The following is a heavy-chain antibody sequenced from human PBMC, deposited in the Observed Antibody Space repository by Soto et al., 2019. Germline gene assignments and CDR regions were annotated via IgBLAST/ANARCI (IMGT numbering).Heavy chain of an antibody. Sequence: SETLSLTCTVSGASVSSDSYYWSWIRQPPGKGLEWIGSIYYSGSTNYNPSLQSRVTMSVDTSNSQFSLKLNSVTAADTATYYCAADRSPTWFFYWGQGTLVTVSS. CDR3: AADRSPTWFFY. CDR2: IYYSGST. D-gene: IGHD3-9*01. J-gene: IGHJ4*02. CDR1: GASVSSDSYY. V-gene: IGHV4-61*01.